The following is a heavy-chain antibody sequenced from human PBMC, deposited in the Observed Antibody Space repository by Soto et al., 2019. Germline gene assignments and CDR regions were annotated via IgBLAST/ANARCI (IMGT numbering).Heavy chain of an antibody. CDR1: GGSISSGGYY. V-gene: IGHV4-31*03. CDR2: IYYSGST. CDR3: ARGYYDFWSGYSGGYFDY. J-gene: IGHJ4*02. Sequence: PSETLSLTCTVSGGSISSGGYYWSWIRQHPGKGLEWIGYIYYSGSTYYNPSLKSRVTISVDTSKNQFSLKLSSVTAADTAVYYCARGYYDFWSGYSGGYFDYWGQGTLVTVSS. D-gene: IGHD3-3*01.